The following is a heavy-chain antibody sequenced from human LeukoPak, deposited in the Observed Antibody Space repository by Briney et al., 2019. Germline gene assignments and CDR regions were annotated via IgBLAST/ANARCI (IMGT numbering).Heavy chain of an antibody. Sequence: ASVKVSFKVSGYSLTESYMHWVRQAPGKGLEWMGGFDPEDGETIYTQKFQGRVTMTEDTSTDTAYMELSSLRSEDTAVYYCALGRDSVNYGGLYHYWGQGTLVTVSS. CDR1: GYSLTESY. D-gene: IGHD3-16*01. V-gene: IGHV1-24*01. CDR3: ALGRDSVNYGGLYHY. J-gene: IGHJ4*02. CDR2: FDPEDGET.